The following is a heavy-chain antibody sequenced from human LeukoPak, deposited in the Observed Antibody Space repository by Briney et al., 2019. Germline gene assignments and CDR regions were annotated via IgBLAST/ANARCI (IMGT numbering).Heavy chain of an antibody. CDR3: AKNQIYYYYGMDV. J-gene: IGHJ6*02. Sequence: GGSLRLSCAASGFTFSSYAMSWIRQAPGKGLEWVSAISGRGGSTYYADSVKGRFTISRDNSKNTLYLQMNSLRAEDTAVYYCAKNQIYYYYGMDVWGQGTTVTVSS. D-gene: IGHD1-14*01. CDR1: GFTFSSYA. CDR2: ISGRGGST. V-gene: IGHV3-23*01.